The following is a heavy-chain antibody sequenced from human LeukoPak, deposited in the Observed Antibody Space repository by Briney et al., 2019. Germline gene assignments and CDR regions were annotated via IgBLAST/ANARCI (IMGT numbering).Heavy chain of an antibody. V-gene: IGHV1-18*01. J-gene: IGHJ5*02. CDR3: ARDQPRRWLDP. CDR1: GYSFASYG. CDR2: ITAYNGDT. D-gene: IGHD1-14*01. Sequence: ASVKVSCKSSGYSFASYGITWVRQAPGQGLEWMGWITAYNGDTKYAQKFQGRLTMTTDTSTSTANMELKSLRSDDTAVYYCARDQPRRWLDPWGQGTLVTVSS.